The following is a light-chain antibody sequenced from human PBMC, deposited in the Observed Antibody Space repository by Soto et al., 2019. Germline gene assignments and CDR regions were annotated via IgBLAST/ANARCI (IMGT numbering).Light chain of an antibody. V-gene: IGLV2-23*01. J-gene: IGLJ2*01. CDR2: EAS. Sequence: QSALTQPASVSGSPGQSITISCTGISNDVGTYNLVSWYQHHPGKAPKLIIYEASKRPSGVPNRFSGSKSGNPASLTLSGLHAEDEADYYCCSYGRSVVFGGGTKLTVL. CDR1: SNDVGTYNL. CDR3: CSYGRSVV.